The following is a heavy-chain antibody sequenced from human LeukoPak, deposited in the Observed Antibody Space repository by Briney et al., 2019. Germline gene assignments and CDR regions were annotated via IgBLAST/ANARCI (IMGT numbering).Heavy chain of an antibody. V-gene: IGHV3-30-3*01. D-gene: IGHD2-21*01. CDR3: AKDLIAGPPDYFDY. CDR2: TDGTNK. CDR1: GCTFTSHA. J-gene: IGHJ4*02. Sequence: GRSLRLSCAASGCTFTSHAVHWVRQAPGQGLEWVAVTDGTNKIYSDSVRGRFTISGDTSKNTIYLQMNSLRPADTAMYYCAKDLIAGPPDYFDYWGQGTLVSVSS.